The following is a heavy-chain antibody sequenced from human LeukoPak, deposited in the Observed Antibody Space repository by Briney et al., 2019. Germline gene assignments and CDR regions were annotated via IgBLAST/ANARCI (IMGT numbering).Heavy chain of an antibody. D-gene: IGHD3-16*01. CDR2: ITGSGGGT. Sequence: GGSLRLSCAASGFTFSTYGISWVRQAPGKGLEWVSAITGSGGGTKYADSVKGRFTISRDNSKNTVYLQMNSLRVEDTALYYCARRITATTPFDYWGQGTLVIVSS. CDR3: ARRITATTPFDY. J-gene: IGHJ4*02. V-gene: IGHV3-23*01. CDR1: GFTFSTYG.